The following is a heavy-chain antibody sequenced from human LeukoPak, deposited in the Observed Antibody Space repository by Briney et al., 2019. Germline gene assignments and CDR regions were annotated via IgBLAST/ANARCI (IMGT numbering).Heavy chain of an antibody. CDR2: IKSKNDGGTT. J-gene: IGHJ4*02. V-gene: IGHV3-15*01. CDR3: TTSRRIQLWLDGIDY. Sequence: GGSLRLSRAASGFTFSSYAMSWVRQAPGKGLEWVGRIKSKNDGGTTEYAAPVKGRFTISRDDSKNTLYLQMNSLKTEDAAVYYCTTSRRIQLWLDGIDYWGQGTLVTVSS. CDR1: GFTFSSYA. D-gene: IGHD5-18*01.